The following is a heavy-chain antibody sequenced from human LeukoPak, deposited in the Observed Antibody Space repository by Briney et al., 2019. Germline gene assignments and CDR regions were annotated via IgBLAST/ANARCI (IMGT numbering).Heavy chain of an antibody. CDR2: IRYDGRNK. D-gene: IGHD1-7*01. CDR3: AKIDWNYGGSFDY. CDR1: GFPFSSYG. Sequence: GGSLRLSCTASGFPFSSYGMHWVRQAPGKGLEWVAFIRYDGRNKYYADSVQGRFTISRDNSRNTLYLQMNSLRAEDTAVYLCAKIDWNYGGSFDYWGQGTLVTVSS. V-gene: IGHV3-30*02. J-gene: IGHJ4*02.